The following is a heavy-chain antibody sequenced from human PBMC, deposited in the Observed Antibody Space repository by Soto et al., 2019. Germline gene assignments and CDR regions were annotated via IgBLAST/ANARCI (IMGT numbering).Heavy chain of an antibody. CDR3: ARVTFGGVIVIFDY. J-gene: IGHJ4*02. D-gene: IGHD3-16*02. CDR2: IYYSGST. V-gene: IGHV4-30-4*01. CDR1: GGSISSGDYY. Sequence: SETLSLTCSVSGGSISSGDYYWSWIRQPPGKGLEWIGYIYYSGSTYYNPSLKSRVTISVDTSKNQFSLKLSSVTAADTAVYYCARVTFGGVIVIFDYWGQGTLVTVSS.